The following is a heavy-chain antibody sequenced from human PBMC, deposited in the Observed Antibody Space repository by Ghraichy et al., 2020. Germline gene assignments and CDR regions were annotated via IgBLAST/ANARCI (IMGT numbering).Heavy chain of an antibody. Sequence: SETLSLTCTVSGGSISSYYWSWIRQPPGKGLEWIGYIYYSGSTNYNPSLKSRVTISVDTSKNQFSLKLSSVTAADTAVYYCARHVDRDILTGYYRNDAFDIWGQGTMVTVSS. CDR1: GGSISSYY. CDR3: ARHVDRDILTGYYRNDAFDI. J-gene: IGHJ3*02. CDR2: IYYSGST. D-gene: IGHD3-9*01. V-gene: IGHV4-59*08.